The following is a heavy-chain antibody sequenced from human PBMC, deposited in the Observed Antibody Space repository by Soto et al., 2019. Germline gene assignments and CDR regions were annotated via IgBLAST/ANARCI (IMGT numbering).Heavy chain of an antibody. V-gene: IGHV3-15*07. CDR2: IKSKTDGGTT. D-gene: IGHD2-8*01. J-gene: IGHJ4*02. CDR3: TTDPGLYCTNGVSHDY. Sequence: EVQLVESGGGLVKPGWCLRLSCAASGFTFSNAWMNWVRQAPGKGLEWVGRIKSKTDGGTTEYAAPVKGRFTISRDDAKNTLYLQMNSMKTEDTAVYYCTTDPGLYCTNGVSHDYWVQGTLVTVTS. CDR1: GFTFSNAW.